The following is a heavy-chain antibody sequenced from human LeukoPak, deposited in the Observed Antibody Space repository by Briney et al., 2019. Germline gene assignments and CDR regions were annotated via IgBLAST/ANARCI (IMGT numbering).Heavy chain of an antibody. Sequence: TGGSLRLSCAAFGFTSTDAWMTWVRQAPGKGLEWVSRIKSKTDGGTTDYAAPVKGRFTISRDDSENILYLQMNSLKTDDTAVYYCTRYGDYWGQGVLVTVSS. CDR2: IKSKTDGGTT. CDR1: GFTSTDAW. D-gene: IGHD1-1*01. J-gene: IGHJ4*02. V-gene: IGHV3-15*01. CDR3: TRYGDY.